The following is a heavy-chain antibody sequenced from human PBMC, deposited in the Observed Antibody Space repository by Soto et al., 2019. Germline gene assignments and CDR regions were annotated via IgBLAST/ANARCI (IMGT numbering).Heavy chain of an antibody. Sequence: PVGSLRLSCAASGFTFSSYGMHWVRQAPGKGLEWVAVISYDGSNKYYADSVKGRFTISRDNSKNTLYLQMNSLRAEDTAVYYCAKPDHIFLDYYYGMDVWGQGTTVTVSS. D-gene: IGHD3-3*02. CDR1: GFTFSSYG. J-gene: IGHJ6*02. CDR2: ISYDGSNK. CDR3: AKPDHIFLDYYYGMDV. V-gene: IGHV3-30*18.